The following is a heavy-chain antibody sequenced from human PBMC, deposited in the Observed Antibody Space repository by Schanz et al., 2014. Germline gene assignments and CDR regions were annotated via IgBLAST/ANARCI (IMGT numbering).Heavy chain of an antibody. CDR3: AIIDYSNLYYYYGMDV. CDR2: IVWNRGST. CDR1: GFTFDDYA. V-gene: IGHV3-9*01. D-gene: IGHD4-4*01. J-gene: IGHJ6*02. Sequence: EVQLVESGGGLVKPGGSLRLSCAASGFTFDDYAMHWVRQAPGKGLEWVSGIVWNRGSTGYADSVKGRFTISRDNSKNTLYLQLNSLRAEDTAVYYCAIIDYSNLYYYYGMDVWGQGTTVTVSS.